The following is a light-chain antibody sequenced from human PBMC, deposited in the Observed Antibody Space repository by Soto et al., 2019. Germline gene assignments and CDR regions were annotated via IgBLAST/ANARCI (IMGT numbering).Light chain of an antibody. CDR1: QSVSHNY. J-gene: IGKJ1*01. Sequence: EMVLTQSPGTLSLSPLERATLSGRASQSVSHNYLAWYQQKPGQAPRLLIYGASSRATGIPDRFSGSGSGTDFTLTISRLEPEDFAVFYCHQCDSSPWTFGQGTKVDIK. V-gene: IGKV3-20*01. CDR2: GAS. CDR3: HQCDSSPWT.